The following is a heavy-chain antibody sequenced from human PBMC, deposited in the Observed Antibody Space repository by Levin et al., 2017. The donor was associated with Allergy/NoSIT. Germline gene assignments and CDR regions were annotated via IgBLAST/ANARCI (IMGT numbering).Heavy chain of an antibody. V-gene: IGHV3-53*01. D-gene: IGHD6-19*01. CDR3: ARAVAL. Sequence: AGESLKISCAASGFTVSSHYMSWVRQAPGKGLEWVSVIYSGGSTYYADSVKGRFTISRDNSKNTLYLQMNSLRAEDTAVYYCARAVALWGQGTLVTVSS. CDR2: IYSGGST. J-gene: IGHJ4*02. CDR1: GFTVSSHY.